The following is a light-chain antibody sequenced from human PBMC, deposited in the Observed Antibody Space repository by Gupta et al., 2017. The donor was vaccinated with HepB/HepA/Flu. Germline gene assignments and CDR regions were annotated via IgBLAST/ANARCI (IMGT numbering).Light chain of an antibody. J-gene: IGLJ1*01. CDR1: NLETKF. Sequence: SYELTQPPSVSVSPVQAATSTCSGDNLETKFFSWYQQKSAQYPLVVIYQDDKRPSGIPERFSASNSENTATLTISGTQTVDEAVYFCQAWDSGTACVFGTGTKVTVL. CDR2: QDD. V-gene: IGLV3-1*01. CDR3: QAWDSGTACV.